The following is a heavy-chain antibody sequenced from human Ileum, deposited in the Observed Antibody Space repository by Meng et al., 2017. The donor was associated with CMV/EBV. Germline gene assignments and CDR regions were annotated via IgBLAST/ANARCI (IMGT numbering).Heavy chain of an antibody. CDR1: ADSLSRYS. Sequence: QVEVHAPGPGLVKPSDTLSPPCTVSADSLSRYSWHWIRQPAGKGLEWIGRIYTTGNIKYNPSLMSRVTMSLDTSKSQFSLNLRSLTAADTAVYYCATTYSDADWNFDYWGQGTLVTVSS. J-gene: IGHJ4*02. D-gene: IGHD1-26*01. CDR2: IYTTGNI. CDR3: ATTYSDADWNFDY. V-gene: IGHV4-4*07.